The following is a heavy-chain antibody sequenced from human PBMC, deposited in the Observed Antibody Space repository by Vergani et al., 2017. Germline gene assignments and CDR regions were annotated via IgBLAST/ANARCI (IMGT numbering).Heavy chain of an antibody. Sequence: QVQLQESGPGQVKPSETLSLTCTVSGGSISSYYWSWSRKPPGKGLEWIGYIYYSGSTNYNPSLTSRVTISVDTSKNQFSLKLSSVTAADTAVYYCARNPYCGGDCYSDAFDIWGQGTMVTVSS. CDR3: ARNPYCGGDCYSDAFDI. CDR1: GGSISSYY. J-gene: IGHJ3*02. V-gene: IGHV4-59*01. CDR2: IYYSGST. D-gene: IGHD2-21*02.